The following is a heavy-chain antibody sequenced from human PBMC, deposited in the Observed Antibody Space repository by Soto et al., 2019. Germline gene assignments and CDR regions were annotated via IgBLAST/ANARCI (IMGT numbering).Heavy chain of an antibody. J-gene: IGHJ3*01. D-gene: IGHD2-2*01. V-gene: IGHV4-39*02. CDR3: ARSYANAFDV. CDR2: IYYDGST. Sequence: QLQLQESGPGLVKPSETLSLTCSVSGGSITTSSYNWDWIRQPPGKGLEWIGTIYYDGSTSYNPSLKSQVTISVDTSKNHFALKVNSVTAADTADYYCARSYANAFDVWGRGTVVTVSS. CDR1: GGSITTSSYN.